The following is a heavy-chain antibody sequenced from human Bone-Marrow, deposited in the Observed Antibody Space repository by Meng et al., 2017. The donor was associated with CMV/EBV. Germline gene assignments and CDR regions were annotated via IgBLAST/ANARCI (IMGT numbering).Heavy chain of an antibody. D-gene: IGHD4-11*01. J-gene: IGHJ4*02. CDR3: ARGGDYSNSVDY. V-gene: IGHV1-69*05. CDR2: IIPIFGTA. Sequence: SVKVSCKASGGTFSSYAISWVRQAPGQGLEWMGGIIPIFGTANYAQKFQGRVTITTDESTSTAYMELSSLRSEDTAVYYCARGGDYSNSVDYWGQGTLVTFSS. CDR1: GGTFSSYA.